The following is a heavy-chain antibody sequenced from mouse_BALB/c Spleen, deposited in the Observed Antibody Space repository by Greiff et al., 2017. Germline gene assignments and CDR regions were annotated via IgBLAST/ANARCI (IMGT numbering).Heavy chain of an antibody. Sequence: QVQLQQSGAELARPGASVKMSCKASGYTFTSYSMHWVNQRPGQGLEWIGYINPSSGYTNYNQKFKDKATLTADKSSSTAYMQLSSLTSEDSAVYYCARGHYYGSSPYAMDYWGQGTSVTVSS. CDR1: GYTFTSYS. CDR2: INPSSGYT. CDR3: ARGHYYGSSPYAMDY. J-gene: IGHJ4*01. D-gene: IGHD1-1*01. V-gene: IGHV1-4*01.